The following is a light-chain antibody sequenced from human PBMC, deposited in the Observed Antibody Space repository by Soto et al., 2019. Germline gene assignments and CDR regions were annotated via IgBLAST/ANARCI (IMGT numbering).Light chain of an antibody. CDR2: AAS. J-gene: IGKJ4*01. CDR1: QSISSY. Sequence: DIQMTQSPSSLSASVGDRVTITCRASQSISSYLNWYQQKPGKAPNLLIYAASSLQSGVPPRFSGSGSGADFTLTINSLQPEDFATYYCQQSFNTPLTFGGGTKVEIK. V-gene: IGKV1-39*01. CDR3: QQSFNTPLT.